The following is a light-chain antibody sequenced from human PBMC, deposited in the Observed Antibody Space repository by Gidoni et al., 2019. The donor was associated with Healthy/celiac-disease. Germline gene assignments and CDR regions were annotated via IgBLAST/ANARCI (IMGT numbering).Light chain of an antibody. J-gene: IGLJ2*01. Sequence: GMRQPPPRAGALGQRDTSSCTGNSSNIGAGYDVHWYQPLPGPAPNLLIYSNSHRPSGVPDRFSGSKSGTSASLAITGLQAEDEADYYFQSYDSSLSGSRKVFGGGTKLTVL. CDR1: SSNIGAGYD. CDR2: SNS. CDR3: QSYDSSLSGSRKV. V-gene: IGLV1-40*01.